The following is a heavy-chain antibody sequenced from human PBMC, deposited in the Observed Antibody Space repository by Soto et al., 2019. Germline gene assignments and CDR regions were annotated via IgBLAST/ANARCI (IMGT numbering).Heavy chain of an antibody. CDR3: ARFNWNYGYYYYGMDV. V-gene: IGHV4-59*01. J-gene: IGHJ6*02. Sequence: SETLSLTCTVSGGSISSYYWSWIRQPPGKGLEWIGYIYYSGSTNYNPSLESRVTISVDTSKNQFSLKLSSVTAADTAVYYCARFNWNYGYYYYGMDVWGQGTTVTVSS. D-gene: IGHD1-7*01. CDR2: IYYSGST. CDR1: GGSISSYY.